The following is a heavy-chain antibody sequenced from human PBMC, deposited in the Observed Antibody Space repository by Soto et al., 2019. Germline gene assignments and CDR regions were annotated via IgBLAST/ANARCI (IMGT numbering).Heavy chain of an antibody. Sequence: EVQLLESGGGLVQPGGSLRLSCAAAGFTFSSYAMSWVRQAPGKGLEWVSAISGSGGSTYYADSVKGRFTISRDNSKNTLYLQMNSLRAEDTAVYYCAKDGTVLWFGPFNWFDPWGQGTLVTVSS. J-gene: IGHJ5*02. CDR1: GFTFSSYA. V-gene: IGHV3-23*01. CDR2: ISGSGGST. D-gene: IGHD3-10*01. CDR3: AKDGTVLWFGPFNWFDP.